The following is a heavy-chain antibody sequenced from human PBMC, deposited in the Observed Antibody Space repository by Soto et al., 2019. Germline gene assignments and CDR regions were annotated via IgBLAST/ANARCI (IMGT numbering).Heavy chain of an antibody. Sequence: QVQLVQSGAEVKKPGASVKVSCKASGYTFTGYYMHWVRQAPGQGLEWMGWINPNSGGTNYAQKFQVWVTMTRDTXIXTXXVELSRLRSDDTAVYYCARESVLPGYYSYYYGMDVWGQGTTVTVSS. V-gene: IGHV1-2*04. CDR2: INPNSGGT. CDR3: ARESVLPGYYSYYYGMDV. CDR1: GYTFTGYY. J-gene: IGHJ6*02.